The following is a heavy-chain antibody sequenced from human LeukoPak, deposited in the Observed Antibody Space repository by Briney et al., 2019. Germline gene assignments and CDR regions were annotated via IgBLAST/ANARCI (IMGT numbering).Heavy chain of an antibody. Sequence: GGSLRLSCAASGFTFSSFAMSWVRQAPGKGLEWVSAISGSGGSTYYADSVKGRFTISRDNSKNTLYLQMNSLRAEDTAVYYCAKDQSAAYYDYVWGSYRQYYFDYWGQGTLVTVSS. J-gene: IGHJ4*02. CDR2: ISGSGGST. D-gene: IGHD3-16*02. CDR1: GFTFSSFA. V-gene: IGHV3-23*01. CDR3: AKDQSAAYYDYVWGSYRQYYFDY.